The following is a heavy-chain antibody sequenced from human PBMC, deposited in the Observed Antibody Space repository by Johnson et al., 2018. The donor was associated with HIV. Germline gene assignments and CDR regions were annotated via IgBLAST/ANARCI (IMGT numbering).Heavy chain of an antibody. CDR1: GFTFSSYG. J-gene: IGHJ3*02. D-gene: IGHD2-8*01. V-gene: IGHV3-33*06. Sequence: VHLVESGGGVVQPGRSLRLSCVASGFTFSSYGMHWVRQAPGKGLEWVAGVRYDGSNKYYADSVKGRFTIFRDNSENTLFLQMNRLRAEDTAVYYCAKVRTNWCYEAFDIWGQGSMVTVSS. CDR2: VRYDGSNK. CDR3: AKVRTNWCYEAFDI.